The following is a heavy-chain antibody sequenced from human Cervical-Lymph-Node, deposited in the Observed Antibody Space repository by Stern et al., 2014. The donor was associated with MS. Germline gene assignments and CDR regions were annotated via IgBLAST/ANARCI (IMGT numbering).Heavy chain of an antibody. D-gene: IGHD4-17*01. V-gene: IGHV3-74*02. CDR2: IDSDGLSR. CDR3: ARGRSYDWFDL. CDR1: GFTLRNYW. J-gene: IGHJ5*02. Sequence: EVQLVQSGGGLIQPGGSLRLSCTASGFTLRNYWMHWVRQTPGKGLVWVSRIDSDGLSRSYADSVKGRFTISRDSAKNTLYLQMNSLRAEDTAVYYCARGRSYDWFDLWGQGALVTVSS.